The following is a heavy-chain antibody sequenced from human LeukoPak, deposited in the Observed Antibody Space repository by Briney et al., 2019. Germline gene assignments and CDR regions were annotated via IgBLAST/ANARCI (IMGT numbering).Heavy chain of an antibody. CDR2: INWNGDST. V-gene: IGHV3-20*04. Sequence: PGGSLRLSCVASGFIFDNYGLSWVRHGPGKGLEWVSGINWNGDSTVYVDSLKGRFPISRDNAKNPLYLQMNSVRAEDTAFYYCAGDGLPYYNFWSGYPYWGQGILVTVSS. D-gene: IGHD3-3*01. CDR1: GFIFDNYG. CDR3: AGDGLPYYNFWSGYPY. J-gene: IGHJ4*02.